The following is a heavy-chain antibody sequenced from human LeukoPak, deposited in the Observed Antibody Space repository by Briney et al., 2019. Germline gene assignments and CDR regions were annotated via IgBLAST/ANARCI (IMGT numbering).Heavy chain of an antibody. CDR3: AKXLAXSGGFYSYHH. CDR2: ITGNGHFT. J-gene: IGHJ1*01. CDR1: GFMFSTYG. D-gene: IGHD3-22*01. Sequence: GGSLRLSCTASGFMFSTYGMSWARQAPGKGLEWVSTITGNGHFTYYADPVKGRFTISRDNSKNTLYLQMNSLTAEDTAVYYCAKXLAXSGGFYSYHHWGQGTLVTVSS. V-gene: IGHV3-23*01.